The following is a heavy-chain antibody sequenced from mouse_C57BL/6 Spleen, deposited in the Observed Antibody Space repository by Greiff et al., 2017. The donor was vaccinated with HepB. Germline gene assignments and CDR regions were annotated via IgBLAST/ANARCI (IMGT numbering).Heavy chain of an antibody. CDR3: ARGQGDWYFDV. CDR2: IYPGDGDT. V-gene: IGHV1-82*01. Sequence: QVQLKESGPELVKPGASVKISCKASGYAFSSSWMNWVKQRPGKGLEWIGRIYPGDGDTNYNGKFKGKATLTADKSSSTAYMQLSSLTSEDSAVYCCARGQGDWYFDVWGTGTTVTVSS. CDR1: GYAFSSSW. J-gene: IGHJ1*03. D-gene: IGHD3-3*01.